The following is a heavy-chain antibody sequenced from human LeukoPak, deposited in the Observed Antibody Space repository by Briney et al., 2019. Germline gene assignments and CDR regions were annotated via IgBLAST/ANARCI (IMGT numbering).Heavy chain of an antibody. CDR2: IDHSGST. V-gene: IGHV4-34*01. CDR3: ARRQPVLAPGTDY. Sequence: PSETLSLTCAVCGGSFSGYFWSWIRQPPGKGLEWIGEIDHSGSTNYNPSLKSRVTISVDTSKNQSSLKLSSVTAADTGVYYCARRQPVLAPGTDYWSQGTLVTVSS. CDR1: GGSFSGYF. J-gene: IGHJ4*02. D-gene: IGHD6-13*01.